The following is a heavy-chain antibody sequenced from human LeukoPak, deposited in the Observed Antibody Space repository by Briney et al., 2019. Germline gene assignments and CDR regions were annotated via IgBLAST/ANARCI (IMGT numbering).Heavy chain of an antibody. CDR2: IIPIFGTA. J-gene: IGHJ6*03. V-gene: IGHV1-69*05. D-gene: IGHD1-26*01. CDR1: GGSFTSYA. Sequence: SVRVSCKASGGSFTSYAIRGVPEAPGQGLEWMGGIIPIFGTANYAQKFQGRVTITTDDSTSTAYMELSSLRSQAPAVYYSATAELRYNCYYYMTVWVKGTTVTVSS. CDR3: ATAELRYNCYYYMTV.